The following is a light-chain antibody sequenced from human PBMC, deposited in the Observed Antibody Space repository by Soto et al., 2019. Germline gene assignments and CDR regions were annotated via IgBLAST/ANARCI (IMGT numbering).Light chain of an antibody. J-gene: IGLJ2*01. CDR3: CSYAGSYTFVL. CDR2: DVS. Sequence: QSVLTQPRSVSGSPGQSVTISCTGTSSDVGAYNYVSWCQQHPGKAPKLMIYDVSKRPSGVPDRFSGSKSGNTASLTISGLQAEHEADYYCCSYAGSYTFVLFGGGTKVTVL. V-gene: IGLV2-11*01. CDR1: SSDVGAYNY.